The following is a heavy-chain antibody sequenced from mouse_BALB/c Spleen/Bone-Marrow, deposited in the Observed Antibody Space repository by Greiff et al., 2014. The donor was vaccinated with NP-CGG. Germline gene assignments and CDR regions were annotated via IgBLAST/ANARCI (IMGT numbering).Heavy chain of an antibody. V-gene: IGHV1S81*02. CDR1: GYTLTSYY. Sequence: QVQLKQSGAELVKPGASVKLSCKASGYTLTSYYMYWVKQRPGQGLEWIGGINPSNGGTNFNEKFKSKATLTVDKSSNTAYMQLSSLTSEDPAVYYCTRSYYAKEGAWFAYWGQGTLVTVSA. D-gene: IGHD1-1*01. CDR2: INPSNGGT. CDR3: TRSYYAKEGAWFAY. J-gene: IGHJ3*01.